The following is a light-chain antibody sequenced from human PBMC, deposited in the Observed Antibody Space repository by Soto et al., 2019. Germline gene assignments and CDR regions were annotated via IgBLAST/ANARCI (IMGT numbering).Light chain of an antibody. V-gene: IGKV3-20*01. J-gene: IGKJ1*01. CDR2: GAS. Sequence: EIVLTQSPGTLSLSPGERATLSCRASQSVSSSYLAWYQQKPGQAPRLLIYGASSRATGIPDRFSGSGSGTDFTLTISSLQPEDFATYYCQQSDRTPPTFGQGTKVDIK. CDR1: QSVSSSY. CDR3: QQSDRTPPT.